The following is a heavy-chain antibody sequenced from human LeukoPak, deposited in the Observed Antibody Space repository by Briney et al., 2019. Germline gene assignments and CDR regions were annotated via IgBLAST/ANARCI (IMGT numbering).Heavy chain of an antibody. CDR1: GGSISSDGYY. CDR2: MYYSGTT. V-gene: IGHV4-31*03. Sequence: PSKTLSLTCSVSGGSISSDGYYWSWIRQHPGKGLEWIGYMYYSGTTYLHPSLKSRVTISVDTSKNQFSLKLSSVTAADTAVYYCAREIASAGTGADYWGRRILVTVSS. CDR3: AREIASAGTGADY. D-gene: IGHD6-13*01. J-gene: IGHJ4*02.